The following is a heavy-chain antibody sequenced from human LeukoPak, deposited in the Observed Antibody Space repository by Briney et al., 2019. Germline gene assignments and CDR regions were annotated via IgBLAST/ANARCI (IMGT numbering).Heavy chain of an antibody. CDR3: ARDAQDIVVVPAAREGWFDP. V-gene: IGHV1-18*01. CDR2: ISAYNGNT. J-gene: IGHJ5*02. D-gene: IGHD2-2*01. CDR1: GGTFTSYG. Sequence: ASVKVSCKASGGTFTSYGISWVRQAPGQGLEWMGWISAYNGNTNYAQKLQGRVTMTTDTSTSTAYMELRSLRSDDTAVYYCARDAQDIVVVPAAREGWFDPWGQGTLVTVSS.